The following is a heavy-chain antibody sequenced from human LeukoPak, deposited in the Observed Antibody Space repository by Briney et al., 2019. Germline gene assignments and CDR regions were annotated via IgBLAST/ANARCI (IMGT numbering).Heavy chain of an antibody. CDR3: ARLPLYSSSWTEAYYFDY. CDR2: IYYSGST. V-gene: IGHV4-39*01. J-gene: IGHJ4*02. CDR1: GGSISSSSYY. Sequence: PSETLSLTCTVSGGSISSSSYYWGWIRQPPGKGLEWIGSIYYSGSTYYNPSLKSRVTISVDTSKNQFSLKLSSVTAADTAVYYCARLPLYSSSWTEAYYFDYWGQGTLATVSS. D-gene: IGHD6-13*01.